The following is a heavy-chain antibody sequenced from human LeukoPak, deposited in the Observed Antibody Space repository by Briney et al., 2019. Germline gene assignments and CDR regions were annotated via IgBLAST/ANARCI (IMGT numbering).Heavy chain of an antibody. J-gene: IGHJ4*02. D-gene: IGHD3-10*01. Sequence: SETLSLTCTVSGGSISSSSYYWGWIRQPPGKGLEWIGSIYYSGSTYYNPSLKSRVTISVDTSKNQFSLKLSSVTAADTAVYYCARAEYYYGSGSYWGFDYWGQGTLVTVSS. CDR3: ARAEYYYGSGSYWGFDY. CDR2: IYYSGST. V-gene: IGHV4-39*07. CDR1: GGSISSSSYY.